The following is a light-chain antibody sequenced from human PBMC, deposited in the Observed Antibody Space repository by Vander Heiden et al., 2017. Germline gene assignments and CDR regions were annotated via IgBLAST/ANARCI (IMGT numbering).Light chain of an antibody. CDR1: QSVSSSY. CDR2: GAS. J-gene: IGKJ4*01. CDR3: QQYGSSPLT. Sequence: EIVLTQAPAPLSSSPGERATLSCRASQSVSSSYLAWYQQKPGQAPRLLIYGASSRATGIPDRFSGSGSGTDFTLTISRLEPEDFAVYYCQQYGSSPLTFGGGTKVEIK. V-gene: IGKV3-20*01.